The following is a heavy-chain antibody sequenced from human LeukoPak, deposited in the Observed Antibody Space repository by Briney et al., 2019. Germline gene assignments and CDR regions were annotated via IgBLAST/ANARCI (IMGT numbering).Heavy chain of an antibody. CDR2: IYYSGST. D-gene: IGHD3-10*01. V-gene: IGHV4-59*08. Sequence: SETLSLTCTVSGGSISSYYWSWIRQPPGKGLEWIGYIYYSGSTNYNPSLKSRVTISVDTSKNQFSLKLSSVTAADTAVYYCARGTVLLWFGGTNWFDPWGQGTLVTVSS. CDR3: ARGTVLLWFGGTNWFDP. CDR1: GGSISSYY. J-gene: IGHJ5*02.